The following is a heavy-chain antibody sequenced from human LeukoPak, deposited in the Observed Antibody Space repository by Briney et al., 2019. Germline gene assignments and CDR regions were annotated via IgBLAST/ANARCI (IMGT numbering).Heavy chain of an antibody. V-gene: IGHV4-59*11. D-gene: IGHD6-19*01. CDR1: GGSISSHF. Sequence: SETLSLTCTVSGGSISSHFWSWIRQPPGKGLEWIGNIYNSGTTNYNPSLKSGVTISVDTSKNQLSLQLTSVTAADTAVYYCTKATTWLAFDFWGRGTLVTVSS. CDR3: TKATTWLAFDF. CDR2: IYNSGTT. J-gene: IGHJ4*02.